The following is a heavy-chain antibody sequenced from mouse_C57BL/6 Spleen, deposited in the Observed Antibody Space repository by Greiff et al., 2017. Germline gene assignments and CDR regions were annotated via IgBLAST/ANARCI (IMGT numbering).Heavy chain of an antibody. D-gene: IGHD2-4*01. CDR3: ATYYDCDGGAY. CDR2: INPSTGGT. J-gene: IGHJ3*01. CDR1: GYSFTGYY. Sequence: VQLQQSGPELVKPGASVKISCKASGYSFTGYYMNWVKQSPEKSLEWIGEINPSTGGTTYNQKFKAKATLTVDKSSSTAYMQLKSLTSEDSAVYYCATYYDCDGGAYWGQGTLVTVSA. V-gene: IGHV1-42*01.